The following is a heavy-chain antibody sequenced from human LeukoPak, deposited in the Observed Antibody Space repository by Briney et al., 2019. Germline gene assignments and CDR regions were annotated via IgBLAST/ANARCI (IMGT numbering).Heavy chain of an antibody. CDR3: AGHHPRNTVDF. V-gene: IGHV4-59*08. CDR1: GGSISSYY. CDR2: ISDIGSI. Sequence: SQTLSLTCTVSGGSISSYYWSWIRQPPGKGLEWIAYISDIGSINYNPSLKSRVTISLDTSKNQFSLKLSSVTAADTAVCYCAGHHPRNTVDFWGQGTLVTVSS. J-gene: IGHJ4*02. D-gene: IGHD2/OR15-2a*01.